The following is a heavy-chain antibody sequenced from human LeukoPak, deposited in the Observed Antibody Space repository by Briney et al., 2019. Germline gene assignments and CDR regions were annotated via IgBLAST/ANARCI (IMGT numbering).Heavy chain of an antibody. J-gene: IGHJ4*02. V-gene: IGHV3-53*01. CDR2: IYSGSNT. CDR1: GFTVSSTS. Sequence: GGSLRLSCAASGFTVSSTSMSWVRQAPGTGLEWVSVIYSGSNTNYADSVKGRFTISRDNSKSTPYLQMNSLRAEDTAVYYCARAERWLVFDYWGQGILVTVSS. CDR3: ARAERWLVFDY. D-gene: IGHD6-19*01.